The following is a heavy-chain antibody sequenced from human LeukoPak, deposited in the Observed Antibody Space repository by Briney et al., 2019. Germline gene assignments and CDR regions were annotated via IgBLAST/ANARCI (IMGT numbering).Heavy chain of an antibody. D-gene: IGHD3-22*01. CDR1: GYIFTNYY. CDR2: INPNTGGT. V-gene: IGHV1-2*02. J-gene: IGHJ4*02. CDR3: ARGDYYDNSGYVDY. Sequence: ASVKVSCKGSGYIFTNYYMHWVRQAPGQGREWMGWINPNTGGTNYAQKFQGRVTMTRDTSISTAYMELSRLRSDDTAVYYCARGDYYDNSGYVDYWGQGTLVTVSS.